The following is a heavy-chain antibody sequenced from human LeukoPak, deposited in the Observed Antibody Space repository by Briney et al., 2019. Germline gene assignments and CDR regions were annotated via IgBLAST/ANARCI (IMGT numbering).Heavy chain of an antibody. D-gene: IGHD6-6*01. J-gene: IGHJ4*02. CDR3: ATTARHCSDY. CDR2: IFYSGNT. V-gene: IGHV4-30-4*08. Sequence: SETLSLTCTVSGGSINSGDYYWSWIRQPPGKGLEWIGYIFYSGNTYYNPSLKSRVIISIDTSKNQFSLRLSSVTAADTAVYYCATTARHCSDYWGQGTLVTVSS. CDR1: GGSINSGDYY.